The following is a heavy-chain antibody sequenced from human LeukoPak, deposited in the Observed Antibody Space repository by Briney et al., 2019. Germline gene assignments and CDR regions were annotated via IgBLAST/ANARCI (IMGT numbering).Heavy chain of an antibody. V-gene: IGHV3-74*01. D-gene: IGHD6-13*01. Sequence: GGSLRLSCAASGFTFSDYWMHWVRQVPGKGLVWVSRINSDGSSTTYADSVRGRFTISRDYAKNTLYLQMSSLRAEDTAVYYCAKDALPRIAAAGTVYWGQGALVTVSS. CDR3: AKDALPRIAAAGTVY. J-gene: IGHJ4*02. CDR2: INSDGSST. CDR1: GFTFSDYW.